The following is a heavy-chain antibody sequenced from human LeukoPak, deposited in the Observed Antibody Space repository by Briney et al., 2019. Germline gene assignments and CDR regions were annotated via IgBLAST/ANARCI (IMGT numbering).Heavy chain of an antibody. CDR1: GGTFSSYA. J-gene: IGHJ3*02. D-gene: IGHD6-6*01. CDR2: VDPEDGET. Sequence: ASVTVSCKASGGTFSSYAISWVRQAPGQGLEWMGRVDPEDGETIYAEKFQGRVTITADTSTDTAYMELSSLRSEDTAVYYCAIVYRYSSSSRAFDIWGQGTMVTVSS. CDR3: AIVYRYSSSSRAFDI. V-gene: IGHV1-69-2*01.